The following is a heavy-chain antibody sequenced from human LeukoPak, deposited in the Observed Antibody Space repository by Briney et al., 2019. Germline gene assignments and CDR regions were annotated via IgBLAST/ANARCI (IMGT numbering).Heavy chain of an antibody. Sequence: GGSLRLSCAASGFTFSDYYMSWIRQAPGKGLEWVSYISSSGSTIYYADSVKGRFTISRDNAMNSLYLQMNSLRAEDTAVYYCARDTLAGFYDILTGYYSYYYYYGMDVWGQGTTVTVSS. V-gene: IGHV3-11*01. J-gene: IGHJ6*02. CDR2: ISSSGSTI. CDR1: GFTFSDYY. D-gene: IGHD3-9*01. CDR3: ARDTLAGFYDILTGYYSYYYYYGMDV.